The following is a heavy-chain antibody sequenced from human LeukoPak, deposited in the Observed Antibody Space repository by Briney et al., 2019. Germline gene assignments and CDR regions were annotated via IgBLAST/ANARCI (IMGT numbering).Heavy chain of an antibody. CDR1: GITLSNYG. CDR3: ARDQSDHYGSGRRFDP. CDR2: ISGSAGGT. V-gene: IGHV3-23*01. J-gene: IGHJ5*02. D-gene: IGHD3-10*01. Sequence: PGGSLRLSCAVSGITLSNYGMSWVRQAPGKGLEWVAGISGSAGGTYYADSVKGRFTISRDNAKNSLYLQMNSLRAEDTAVYYCARDQSDHYGSGRRFDPWGQGTLVTVSS.